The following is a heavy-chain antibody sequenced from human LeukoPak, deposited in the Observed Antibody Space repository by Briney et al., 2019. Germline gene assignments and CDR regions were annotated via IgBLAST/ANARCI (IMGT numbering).Heavy chain of an antibody. CDR3: ARVQGGGYRTADY. Sequence: GGSLRLSCAGSGFTFSNYWMNWVRQAPDKGLDWVAVILENGSNQYYADSVKGRFTISRDNSKNTLFLQMNSLRGEDTAMYYCARVQGGGYRTADYWGQGTLVTVSS. CDR2: ILENGSNQ. D-gene: IGHD6-19*01. CDR1: GFTFSNYW. J-gene: IGHJ4*02. V-gene: IGHV3-30*03.